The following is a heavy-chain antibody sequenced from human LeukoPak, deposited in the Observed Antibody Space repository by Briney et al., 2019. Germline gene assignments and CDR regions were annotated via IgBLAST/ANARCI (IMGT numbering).Heavy chain of an antibody. CDR2: MNPNSGNT. J-gene: IGHJ6*02. V-gene: IGHV1-8*01. Sequence: GASVTVSCKASGYTFTSYDINWVRQATGQGLEWMGWMNPNSGNTGYAQKFQGRVTMTRNTSISTAYMELSSLRSEDTAVYYCAREASLRYFDWFPNPYYYYGMDVWGQGTTVTVSS. CDR3: AREASLRYFDWFPNPYYYYGMDV. D-gene: IGHD3-9*01. CDR1: GYTFTSYD.